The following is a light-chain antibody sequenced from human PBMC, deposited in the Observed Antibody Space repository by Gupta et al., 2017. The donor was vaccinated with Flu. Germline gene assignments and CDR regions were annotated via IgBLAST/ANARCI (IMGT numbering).Light chain of an antibody. CDR1: TSTIGSHD. CDR3: ASWNVILSVWV. Sequence: MVTFSFSRSTSTIGSHDVYWYQQLPEMAPKLLIYRQNQRPSGVPDRFSGSNSGASASLTISGLRAEDEADYYCASWNVILSVWVFGGGTKLTVL. V-gene: IGLV1-47*01. CDR2: RQN. J-gene: IGLJ3*02.